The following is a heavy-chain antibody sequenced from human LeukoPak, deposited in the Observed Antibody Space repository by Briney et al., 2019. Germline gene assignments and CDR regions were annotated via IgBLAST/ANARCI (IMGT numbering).Heavy chain of an antibody. J-gene: IGHJ4*02. CDR1: GFTFSSYA. CDR3: ASWY. CDR2: ISYDGSNK. V-gene: IGHV3-30*04. Sequence: GGSLRLSCAASGFTFSSYAMHWVRQAPGKGLEWVAVISYDGSNKYYARSVKGRFTISRDNSKNTLYLQMNSLRAEDTAVYYCASWYWGQGTLVTVSS.